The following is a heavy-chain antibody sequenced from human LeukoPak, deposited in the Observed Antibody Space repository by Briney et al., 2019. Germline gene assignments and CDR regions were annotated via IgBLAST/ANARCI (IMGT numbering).Heavy chain of an antibody. CDR2: IYPGDSDT. J-gene: IGHJ4*02. CDR3: AGGDSSSWYSIVY. CDR1: GYRFTSYW. Sequence: GGSLKISCKGSGYRFTSYWIGWVRQIPGKGLEWMGIIYPGDSDTRYSPSFQGQVTISADKSISTAYLQWSSLKASDTAMYYCAGGDSSSWYSIVYWGQGTLVTVSS. V-gene: IGHV5-51*01. D-gene: IGHD6-13*01.